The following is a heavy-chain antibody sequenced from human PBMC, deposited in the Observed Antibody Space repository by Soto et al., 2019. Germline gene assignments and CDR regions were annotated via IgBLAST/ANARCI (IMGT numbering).Heavy chain of an antibody. CDR2: ISGSGGMT. CDR3: ARDPGLRPARIRGLGWFDP. CDR1: GFAFGNYP. Sequence: EAQLLQSGGGLVPPGGSLRLSCVASGFAFGNYPMAWVRQTPGKGLQWMSTISGSGGMTDYEDSVRGRFIVSIDHSKDTVHLQMTSLRADDTAVYYCARDPGLRPARIRGLGWFDPWGQGVLVTVSS. V-gene: IGHV3-23*01. D-gene: IGHD6-6*01. J-gene: IGHJ5*02.